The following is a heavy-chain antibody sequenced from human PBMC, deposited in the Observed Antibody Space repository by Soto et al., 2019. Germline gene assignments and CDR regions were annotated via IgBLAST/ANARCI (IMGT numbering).Heavy chain of an antibody. D-gene: IGHD2-8*01. CDR1: GGSINSYY. V-gene: IGHV4-59*01. J-gene: IGHJ4*02. CDR2: IYYSGST. Sequence: PSETLSLTCTVSGGSINSYYWSWIRQPPGKGLEWIGYIYYSGSTNYNPSLKSRITISVDTSKNQFSLKLSSVTAADTAVYYCVRRYAGNLDYCGQGTLVTVSS. CDR3: VRRYAGNLDY.